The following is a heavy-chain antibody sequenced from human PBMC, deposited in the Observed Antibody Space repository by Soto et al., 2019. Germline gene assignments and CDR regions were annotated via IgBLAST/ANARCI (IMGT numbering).Heavy chain of an antibody. Sequence: EVQLLESGGGLVQPGGSLRLSCAASGFTFSSYAMSWVRQAPGKGLEWVSAISGSGGSTYYADSVKGRFTISRDNSKNTLYLQMNSLRAEDTAVYYCAKAHRDLLGIYYYDSSGYLYWGQGTLVTVSS. V-gene: IGHV3-23*01. CDR2: ISGSGGST. CDR1: GFTFSSYA. D-gene: IGHD3-22*01. CDR3: AKAHRDLLGIYYYDSSGYLY. J-gene: IGHJ4*02.